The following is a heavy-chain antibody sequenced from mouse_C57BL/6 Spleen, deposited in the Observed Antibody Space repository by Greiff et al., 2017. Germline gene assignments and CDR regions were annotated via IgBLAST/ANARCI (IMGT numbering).Heavy chain of an antibody. CDR1: GYSFTSYY. V-gene: IGHV1-66*01. D-gene: IGHD3-3*01. CDR2: IYPGSGNT. Sequence: QVQLQQSGPELVKPGASVKISCKASGYSFTSYYIHWVKQRPGQGLEWIGWIYPGSGNTKYNEKFKGKATLTADTSASTAYMQLSSLTSEDSAVYYCARGGGRERAFDYWGQGTTLTVSS. CDR3: ARGGGRERAFDY. J-gene: IGHJ2*01.